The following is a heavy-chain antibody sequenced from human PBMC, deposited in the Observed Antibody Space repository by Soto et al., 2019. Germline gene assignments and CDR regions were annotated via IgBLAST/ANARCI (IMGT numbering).Heavy chain of an antibody. CDR1: GYTFTSYG. CDR2: ISAYNGNT. D-gene: IGHD6-19*01. J-gene: IGHJ4*02. Sequence: ASVKVSCEASGYTFTSYGISWVRQAPGQGLEWMGWISAYNGNTNYAQKLQGRVTMTTDTSTSTAYMELRSLRSDDTAVYYCARGPRKQWLIEFVYWGQGTLVTVSS. CDR3: ARGPRKQWLIEFVY. V-gene: IGHV1-18*04.